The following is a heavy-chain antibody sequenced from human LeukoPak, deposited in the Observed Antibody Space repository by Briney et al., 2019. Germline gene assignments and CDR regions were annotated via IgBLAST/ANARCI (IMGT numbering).Heavy chain of an antibody. CDR1: GGSISSGGYS. V-gene: IGHV4-30-2*03. CDR2: IYYSGST. CDR3: ARLEFGRWLVIFDY. D-gene: IGHD6-19*01. Sequence: SQTLSLTCAVSGGSISSGGYSWGWIRQPPGKGLEWIGSIYYSGSTYYNPSLKSRVTISVDTSKNQFSLKLSSVTAADTAVYYCARLEFGRWLVIFDYWGQGTLVTVSS. J-gene: IGHJ4*02.